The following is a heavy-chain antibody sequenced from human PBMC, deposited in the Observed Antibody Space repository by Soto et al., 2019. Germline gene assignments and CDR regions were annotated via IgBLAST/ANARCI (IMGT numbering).Heavy chain of an antibody. CDR3: ARVRVQSITIFGVVIMGFFDY. CDR1: GGSFSGYY. Sequence: SETLSLTCAVYGGSFSGYYWSWIRQPPGKGLEWIGEINHSGSTNYNPSLKSRVTISVDTSKNQFSLKLSSVTAADTAVYYCARVRVQSITIFGVVIMGFFDYWGQGTLVTVSS. J-gene: IGHJ4*02. V-gene: IGHV4-34*01. CDR2: INHSGST. D-gene: IGHD3-3*01.